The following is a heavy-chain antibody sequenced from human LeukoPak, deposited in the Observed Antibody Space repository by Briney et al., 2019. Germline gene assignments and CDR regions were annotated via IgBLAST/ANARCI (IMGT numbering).Heavy chain of an antibody. CDR3: AKRGGYNSNPLKD. D-gene: IGHD5-24*01. CDR1: GFTFSSYA. V-gene: IGHV3-23*01. CDR2: ISGSGSIT. J-gene: IGHJ4*02. Sequence: GGSLRLSCAASGFTFSSYAMSWVRQAPGKGLEWVSAISGSGSITYYADSVKGRFTISRDNSKNTLYLQMNSLRAEDTALYYCAKRGGYNSNPLKDWGQGTLVTVSS.